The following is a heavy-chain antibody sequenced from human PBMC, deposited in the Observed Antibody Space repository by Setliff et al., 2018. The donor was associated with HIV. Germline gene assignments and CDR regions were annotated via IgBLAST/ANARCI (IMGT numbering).Heavy chain of an antibody. CDR2: IIPIYGTP. Sequence: ASVKVSCKASGGTFSRYAINWVRQVPGQGPELMGGIIPIYGTPNYAQRFQGRVTMTRDTSISTAYMELNNLKFEDTAVYYCARARRDSYDRGRRNHYYIDVWGKGTTVTVSS. J-gene: IGHJ6*03. D-gene: IGHD3-22*01. V-gene: IGHV1-69*05. CDR3: ARARRDSYDRGRRNHYYIDV. CDR1: GGTFSRYA.